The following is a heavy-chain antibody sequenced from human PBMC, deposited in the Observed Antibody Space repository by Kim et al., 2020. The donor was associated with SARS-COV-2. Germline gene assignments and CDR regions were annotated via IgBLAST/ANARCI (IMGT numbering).Heavy chain of an antibody. D-gene: IGHD2-15*01. J-gene: IGHJ5*02. CDR2: IYYSGST. Sequence: SETLSLTCTVSGGSISSCGYYWSWIRQHPGKGLEWIGYIYYSGSTYYNPSLKSRVTISVDTSKNQFSLKLSTVSAASTGVYYCARDTRFCSGGSCYSSAWLDPSGQRRLVSVSS. CDR3: ARDTRFCSGGSCYSSAWLDP. CDR1: GGSISSCGYY. V-gene: IGHV4-31*03.